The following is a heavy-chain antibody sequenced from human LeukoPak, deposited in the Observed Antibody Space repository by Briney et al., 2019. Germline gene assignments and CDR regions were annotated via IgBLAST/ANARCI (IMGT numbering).Heavy chain of an antibody. Sequence: GGSLRLSCAASGFTFSSYSMNWVRQAPGKGLEWVGRIKSKTDGGTTDYAAPVKCRFTISRDDSKNTQYLKMNSLKTEDTAVYYCTTGYDSSGYYYVRHDAFDIWGQGTMVTVSP. J-gene: IGHJ3*02. V-gene: IGHV3-15*01. CDR1: GFTFSSYS. CDR3: TTGYDSSGYYYVRHDAFDI. CDR2: IKSKTDGGTT. D-gene: IGHD3-22*01.